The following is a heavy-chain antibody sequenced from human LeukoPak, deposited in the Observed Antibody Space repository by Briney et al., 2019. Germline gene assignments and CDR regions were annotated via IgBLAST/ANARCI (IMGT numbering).Heavy chain of an antibody. J-gene: IGHJ6*02. CDR1: GYTFTSYD. V-gene: IGHV1-8*01. D-gene: IGHD3-16*01. CDR3: ARGLGGATMYYYGMDV. Sequence: ASVKVSCKASGYTFTSYDINWVRQATGQGLEWMGWMNPNSGNTGYAQKFQGRVTMTRNTSISTAYMELSSLRSEDTAVYYCARGLGGATMYYYGMDVWGQGTTVTVSS. CDR2: MNPNSGNT.